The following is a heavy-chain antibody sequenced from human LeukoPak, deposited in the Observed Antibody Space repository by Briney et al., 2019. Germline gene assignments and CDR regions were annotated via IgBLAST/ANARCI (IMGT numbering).Heavy chain of an antibody. CDR2: IYHSGST. Sequence: SEALSLTCTVSGYSISSGYYWGWIRQPPGKGLEWIGSIYHSGSTYYNPSLKSRVTISVDTSKNQSSLKLSSVTAADTAVYYCARVGVSSGWYYFDYWGQGTLVTVSS. D-gene: IGHD6-19*01. J-gene: IGHJ4*02. CDR3: ARVGVSSGWYYFDY. V-gene: IGHV4-38-2*02. CDR1: GYSISSGYY.